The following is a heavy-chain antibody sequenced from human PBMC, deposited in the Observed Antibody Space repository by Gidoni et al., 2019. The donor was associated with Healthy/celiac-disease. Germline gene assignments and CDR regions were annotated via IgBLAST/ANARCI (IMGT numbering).Heavy chain of an antibody. J-gene: IGHJ4*02. CDR1: GYTFTGYY. V-gene: IGHV1-2*02. CDR2: INPNSGGT. CDR3: ASERIYDSSGYYPSY. Sequence: QVQLVQSGAEVKKPGASVKVSCKASGYTFTGYYMHWVRQAPGQGLEWMGWINPNSGGTNYAQKLQGRVTMTRDTSISTAYMELSRLRSDDTAVYYCASERIYDSSGYYPSYWGQGTLVTVSS. D-gene: IGHD3-22*01.